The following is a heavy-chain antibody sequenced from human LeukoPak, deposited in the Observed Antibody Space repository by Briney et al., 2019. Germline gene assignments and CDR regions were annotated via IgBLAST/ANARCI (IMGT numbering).Heavy chain of an antibody. D-gene: IGHD2-2*02. V-gene: IGHV3-53*05. CDR1: GFTVSSNY. CDR3: LVPAAIGYGMDV. J-gene: IGHJ6*02. Sequence: GGSLRLSCAASGFTVSSNYMSWVRQAPGKGLEWVSVIYSGGSTYYADSVKGRFTISRDNSKNTLYLQMNSLRAEDTAVYYCLVPAAIGYGMDVWGQGTTVTVSS. CDR2: IYSGGST.